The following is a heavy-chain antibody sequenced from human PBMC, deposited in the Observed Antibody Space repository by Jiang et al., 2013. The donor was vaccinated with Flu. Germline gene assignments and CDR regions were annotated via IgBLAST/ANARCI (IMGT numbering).Heavy chain of an antibody. CDR3: RPPPADSSKYGYSYYYLDV. CDR1: GGSFSTHA. J-gene: IGHJ6*03. V-gene: IGHV1-69*19. D-gene: IGHD4-11*01. CDR2: ILLVYGTA. Sequence: GAEVKKPGSSVKVSCKASGGSFSTHALTWVRQAPGQGLEWMGGILLVYGTADYAQKFRGRVTITADESTGTAYMELSSLKSDDTAVYYCRPPPADSSKYGYSYYYLDVWGKGTTVTVSS.